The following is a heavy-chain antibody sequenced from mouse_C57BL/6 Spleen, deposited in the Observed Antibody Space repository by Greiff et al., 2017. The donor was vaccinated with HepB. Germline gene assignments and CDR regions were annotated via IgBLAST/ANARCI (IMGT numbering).Heavy chain of an antibody. CDR2: IYPGSGNT. Sequence: QVQLQQSGAELVRPGASVKLSCKASGYTFTDYYINWVKQRPGQGLEWIARIYPGSGNTYYNGKFKGKATLTAEKSSSTAYMQLSSLTSEDSAVYFCAREGGYAMDYWGQGTSVTVSS. J-gene: IGHJ4*01. CDR1: GYTFTDYY. CDR3: AREGGYAMDY. V-gene: IGHV1-76*01.